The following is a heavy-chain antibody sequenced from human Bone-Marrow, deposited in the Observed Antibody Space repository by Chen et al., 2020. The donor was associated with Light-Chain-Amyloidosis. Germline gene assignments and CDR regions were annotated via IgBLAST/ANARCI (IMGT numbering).Heavy chain of an antibody. D-gene: IGHD3-9*01. CDR3: AKDISYDDILPGYPADAFDI. J-gene: IGHJ3*02. CDR2: ISGSGGSR. V-gene: IGHV3-23*01. CDR1: YA. Sequence: YAMSWVRQAPGKGLEWVSTISGSGGSRYYGDSVKGRLTISRDNSKNALLLQMNSLRAEDTAVYYCAKDISYDDILPGYPADAFDIWGQGTMVTVSS.